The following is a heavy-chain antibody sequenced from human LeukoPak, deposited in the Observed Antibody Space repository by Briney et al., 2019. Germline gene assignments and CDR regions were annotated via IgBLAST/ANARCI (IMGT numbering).Heavy chain of an antibody. D-gene: IGHD5-12*01. CDR1: GFTFSSYS. J-gene: IGHJ6*03. CDR3: ARAGYSGYDFLGLPYYYYYMDV. V-gene: IGHV3-21*01. CDR2: ISSSSSYI. Sequence: GGSLRLSCAASGFTFSSYSMNWVRQAPGKGLEWVSSISSSSSYIYYVDSVKGRFTISRDNAKNSLYLQMNSLRAEDTAVYYCARAGYSGYDFLGLPYYYYYMDVWGKGTTVTVSS.